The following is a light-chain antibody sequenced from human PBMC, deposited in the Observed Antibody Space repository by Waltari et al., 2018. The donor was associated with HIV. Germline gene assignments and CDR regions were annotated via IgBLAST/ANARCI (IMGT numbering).Light chain of an antibody. CDR2: GVT. CDR1: MIAIGYPKF. J-gene: IGLJ3*02. V-gene: IGLV2-14*03. CDR3: TSYTTRNILM. Sequence: QSSLTQPASMSGSPGQTIAISCTGSMIAIGYPKFVSWYHQRPGKAPRLLIYGVTIRASGISGRFSGSKSENTASLSISGLQIEDEADYYCTSYTTRNILMFGGGT.